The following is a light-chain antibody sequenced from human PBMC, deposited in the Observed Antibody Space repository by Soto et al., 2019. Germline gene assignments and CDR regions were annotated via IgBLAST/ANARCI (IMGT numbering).Light chain of an antibody. V-gene: IGLV4-60*02. CDR1: SGHNTYI. Sequence: QSVLTQSSSASASLGSSVKLTCILSSGHNTYIIAWHQQQPGKAPRFLMTLDRSGSYNRGSGVPDRFSGSSSGADRYLTISNLQFEDEGDYYCETWYSNTRKVFGGGTKLTVL. CDR3: ETWYSNTRKV. CDR2: LDRSGSY. J-gene: IGLJ3*02.